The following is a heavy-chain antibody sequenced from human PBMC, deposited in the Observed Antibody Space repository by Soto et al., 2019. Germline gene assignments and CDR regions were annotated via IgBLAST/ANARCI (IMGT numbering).Heavy chain of an antibody. CDR2: IYYSGST. V-gene: IGHV4-59*01. CDR1: GGSISSYY. J-gene: IGHJ6*03. CDR3: ARGFTMVRGVIPHYYYYYMDV. D-gene: IGHD3-10*01. Sequence: SETLSLTCTVSGGSISSYYWSWIRQPPGKGLEWIGYIYYSGSTNYNPSLKSRVTISVDTSKNQFSLKLSSVTAADTAVYFCARGFTMVRGVIPHYYYYYMDVWGKGTTVTVSS.